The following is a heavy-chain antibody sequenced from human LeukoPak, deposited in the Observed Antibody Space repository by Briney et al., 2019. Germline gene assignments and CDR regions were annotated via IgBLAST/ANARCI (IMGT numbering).Heavy chain of an antibody. Sequence: GGSLRLSCAASGFTFSSYWMSWVRQAPGKGLEWVANIKQDGSEKYYVDSVKGRFTISRDNAKNSLYLQMNSLRAEDTAVYYCARLGAQYYDYVWGSYRPLALDYWGQGTLVTVSS. CDR2: IKQDGSEK. D-gene: IGHD3-16*02. J-gene: IGHJ4*02. V-gene: IGHV3-7*01. CDR1: GFTFSSYW. CDR3: ARLGAQYYDYVWGSYRPLALDY.